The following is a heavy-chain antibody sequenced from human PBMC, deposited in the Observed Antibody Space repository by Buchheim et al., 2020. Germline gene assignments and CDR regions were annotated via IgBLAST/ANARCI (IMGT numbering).Heavy chain of an antibody. V-gene: IGHV1-18*01. Sequence: QVQLVQSGPEVKKPGASVKVSCKASGYTFTSYGITWVRQAHGQGLEWLGWVSAQNGRTDFAEKVQGRVTMTTDTSTSTAYLELRNLRSDDRAVYYCARGSVTVDYWGQGTL. D-gene: IGHD2-21*02. J-gene: IGHJ4*02. CDR1: GYTFTSYG. CDR3: ARGSVTVDY. CDR2: VSAQNGRT.